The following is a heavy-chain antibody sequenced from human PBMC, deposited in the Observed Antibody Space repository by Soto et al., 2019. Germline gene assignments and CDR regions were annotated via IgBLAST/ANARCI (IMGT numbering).Heavy chain of an antibody. D-gene: IGHD4-17*01. V-gene: IGHV1-69*02. CDR2: IIPILGIA. Sequence: SVKVSCKASGGTFSSYTISWVRQAPGQGLEWMGRIIPILGIANYAQKFQGRVTITADKSTSTAYMELSSLRSEDTAVYYCEIKTTVVTPIPPSWGQGTLVTVS. CDR3: EIKTTVVTPIPPS. J-gene: IGHJ4*02. CDR1: GGTFSSYT.